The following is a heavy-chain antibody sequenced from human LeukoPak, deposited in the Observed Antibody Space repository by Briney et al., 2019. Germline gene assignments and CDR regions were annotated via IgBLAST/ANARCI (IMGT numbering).Heavy chain of an antibody. J-gene: IGHJ4*02. CDR2: INHSGST. CDR3: ARGARGYSGYDFDY. V-gene: IGHV4-34*01. CDR1: GGSFSGYY. Sequence: PSETLSLTCAVYGGSFSGYYWSWIRQPPGKGLEWIGEINHSGSTNYNPSLKSRVTISVDTSKNQFSPKLSSVTAADTAVYYCARGARGYSGYDFDYWGQGTLVTVSS. D-gene: IGHD5-12*01.